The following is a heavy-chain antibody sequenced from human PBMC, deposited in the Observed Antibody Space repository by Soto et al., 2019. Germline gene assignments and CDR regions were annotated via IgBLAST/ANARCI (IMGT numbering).Heavy chain of an antibody. D-gene: IGHD6-6*01. Sequence: SVKVSCRASGGTFSSYAISWVRQAPGQGLEWMGGIIPIFGTANYAQKFQGRVTITADESTSTAYMELSSLRSEDTAVYYCARGNGYSSSSLWFDPWGQGTLVTVSS. CDR3: ARGNGYSSSSLWFDP. J-gene: IGHJ5*02. V-gene: IGHV1-69*13. CDR1: GGTFSSYA. CDR2: IIPIFGTA.